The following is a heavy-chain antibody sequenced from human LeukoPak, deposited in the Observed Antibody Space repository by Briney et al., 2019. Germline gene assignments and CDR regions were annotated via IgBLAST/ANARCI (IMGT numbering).Heavy chain of an antibody. J-gene: IGHJ4*02. D-gene: IGHD3-22*01. CDR2: IYYSGST. CDR1: GGSINNSY. V-gene: IGHV4-59*01. Sequence: SETLSLTCTVSGGSINNSYWTWIRQPPGKGLEWIGHIYYSGSTNYNPSLKSRVTISVDTSKNQFSLKLSSVTAADTAVYYCARGDYYDSRLDYWGQGTLVTVSS. CDR3: ARGDYYDSRLDY.